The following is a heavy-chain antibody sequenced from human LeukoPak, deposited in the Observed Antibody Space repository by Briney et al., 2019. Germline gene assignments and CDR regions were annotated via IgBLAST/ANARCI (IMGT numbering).Heavy chain of an antibody. V-gene: IGHV4-38-2*01. J-gene: IGHJ4*02. CDR1: GDCISSGYY. CDR3: GRNSSGWFFDY. Sequence: PSETLSLTCDVSGDCISSGYYWGWIRQPPGEGLEWIGSNYRSGSTTYTPSLKSRVTLSADTSKNQFSLKVRSVTAADTAIYYCGRNSSGWFFDYWGQGTLVTVSS. D-gene: IGHD6-19*01. CDR2: NYRSGST.